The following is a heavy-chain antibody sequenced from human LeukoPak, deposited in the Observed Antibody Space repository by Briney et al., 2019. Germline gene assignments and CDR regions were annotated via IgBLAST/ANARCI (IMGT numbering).Heavy chain of an antibody. V-gene: IGHV3-7*01. CDR1: GFTFSSYW. J-gene: IGHJ4*02. D-gene: IGHD6-19*01. CDR3: AREWSYSSGWYDSY. CDR2: IKQDGSEK. Sequence: GGSLRLSCAASGFTFSSYWMSWVRQAPGKGLEWVANIKQDGSEKYYVDSVKGRFTISRDNAKNSLYLQMNSLRAEDTAVYYCAREWSYSSGWYDSYWGQGTLVTVSS.